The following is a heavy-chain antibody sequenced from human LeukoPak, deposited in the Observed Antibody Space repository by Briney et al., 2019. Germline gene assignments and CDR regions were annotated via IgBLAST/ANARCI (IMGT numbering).Heavy chain of an antibody. D-gene: IGHD4-23*01. J-gene: IGHJ4*02. Sequence: GASVKVSCKASGYTFTSYYMHWVRQAPGQGLEWMGIINPSGGSTSYAQKFQGRVTMTRDMSTSTVYMELSSLRSEDTAVYYCARDYGGNAYFDYWGQGTLVTVSS. V-gene: IGHV1-46*01. CDR2: INPSGGST. CDR3: ARDYGGNAYFDY. CDR1: GYTFTSYY.